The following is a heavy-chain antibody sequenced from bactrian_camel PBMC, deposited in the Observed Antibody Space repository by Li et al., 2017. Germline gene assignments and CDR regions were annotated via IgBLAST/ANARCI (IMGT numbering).Heavy chain of an antibody. CDR3: AADLAEAYVNWLRCDYKY. J-gene: IGHJ4*01. CDR2: FEYDGSA. CDR1: GSIDNNAC. Sequence: HVQLVESGGGTVQAGGSLTLSCAVSGSIDNNACMAWFREAPGKEREGVAAFEYDGSARFADAVKGRFTVSKDNAKSTLYLEMINLQPMDTAIYYCAADLAEAYVNWLRCDYKYWGRGTQVTVS. D-gene: IGHD1*01. V-gene: IGHV3S53*01.